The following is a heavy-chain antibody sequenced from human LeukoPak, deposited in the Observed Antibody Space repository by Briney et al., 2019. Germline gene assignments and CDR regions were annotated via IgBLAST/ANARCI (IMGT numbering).Heavy chain of an antibody. J-gene: IGHJ4*02. CDR2: IKQDGSEK. CDR3: ARDTDSGYENYYFDY. Sequence: GGSLRLSCAASGFTFSSYWMSWVRQAPGKGLEWVANIKQDGSEKYYVDSVKGRFTISRGNAKNSLYLQMNSLRAEDTAVYYCARDTDSGYENYYFDYWGQGTLVTVSS. D-gene: IGHD5-12*01. CDR1: GFTFSSYW. V-gene: IGHV3-7*01.